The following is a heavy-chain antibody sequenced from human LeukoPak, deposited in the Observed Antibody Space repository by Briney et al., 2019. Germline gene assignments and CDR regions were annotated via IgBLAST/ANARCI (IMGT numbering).Heavy chain of an antibody. J-gene: IGHJ5*02. V-gene: IGHV4-39*01. CDR1: GGSISGSSYY. CDR3: ARHSSFFSPLYP. D-gene: IGHD1-26*01. CDR2: IYYSGST. Sequence: PSETLSLTCAVSGGSISGSSYYWGWIRQPPGKGLEWIGSIYYSGSTYYNPSLKSRLTISVDTSKNQFSLKLSSVTAADAAVYYCARHSSFFSPLYPWGQGTLVTASS.